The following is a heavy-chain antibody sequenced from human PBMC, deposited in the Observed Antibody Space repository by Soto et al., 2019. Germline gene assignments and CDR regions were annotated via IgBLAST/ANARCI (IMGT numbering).Heavy chain of an antibody. CDR2: INPNSGGT. D-gene: IGHD2-2*01. CDR3: ARDRTTDYYYYGMDV. CDR1: GYTFTGYY. V-gene: IGHV1-2*02. Sequence: ASVKVSCKASGYTFTGYYMHWVRQAPGQGLEWMGWINPNSGGTNYAQKFQGRVTMTRDTSISTAYMELSRLRSDDTAVYYCARDRTTDYYYYGMDVWGQGTTVTVS. J-gene: IGHJ6*02.